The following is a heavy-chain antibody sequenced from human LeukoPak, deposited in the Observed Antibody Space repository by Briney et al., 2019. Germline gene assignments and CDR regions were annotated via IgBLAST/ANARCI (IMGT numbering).Heavy chain of an antibody. D-gene: IGHD2-2*02. Sequence: GGSLRLSCAASGFTFSSYAMSWARQAPGKGLEWVSAISGSGGSTYYADSVKGRFTISRDNSKNTLYLQMNSLRAEDTAVYYCARYIVVVPAAIRDLPSPYYYYGMDVWGQGTTVTVSS. CDR3: ARYIVVVPAAIRDLPSPYYYYGMDV. V-gene: IGHV3-23*01. CDR1: GFTFSSYA. J-gene: IGHJ6*02. CDR2: ISGSGGST.